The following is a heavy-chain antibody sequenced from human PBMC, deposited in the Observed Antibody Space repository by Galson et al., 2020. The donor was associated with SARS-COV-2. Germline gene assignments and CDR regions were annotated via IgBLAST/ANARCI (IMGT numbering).Heavy chain of an antibody. CDR1: GFTFSSYG. CDR2: ISYDGSNK. V-gene: IGHV3-30*19. J-gene: IGHJ6*02. D-gene: IGHD1-26*01. Sequence: GGSLRLSCAASGFTFSSYGMHWVRQAPGKGLEWVAVISYDGSNKYYADSVKGRFTISRDNSKNTLYLQMNSLRAEDTAVNYCARGKSGSYVFGRDVWGQGTVVTVSS. CDR3: ARGKSGSYVFGRDV.